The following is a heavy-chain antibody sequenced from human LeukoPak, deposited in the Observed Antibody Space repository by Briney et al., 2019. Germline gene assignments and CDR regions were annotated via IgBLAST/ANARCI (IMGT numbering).Heavy chain of an antibody. CDR3: AKEFNRGLPDY. D-gene: IGHD2-21*01. CDR2: ISYDGSNE. J-gene: IGHJ4*03. Sequence: PGGSLRLSCAASGFTFSTYGMHWVRQAPGKGLEWVAVISYDGSNEYYADSVKGRFTISRDNSKNTLYLQMSSLRAEDTAVYYCAKEFNRGLPDYWGQGTTVTVSS. CDR1: GFTFSTYG. V-gene: IGHV3-30*18.